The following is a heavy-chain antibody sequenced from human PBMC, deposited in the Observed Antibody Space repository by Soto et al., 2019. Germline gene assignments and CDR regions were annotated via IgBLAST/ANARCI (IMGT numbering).Heavy chain of an antibody. D-gene: IGHD5-18*01. V-gene: IGHV3-30-3*01. J-gene: IGHJ4*02. CDR2: ISYDGSNK. Sequence: GGSVSLSCAGAGFTLSSYAMQWVRQAPGYGLAGVAVISYDGSNKYYEDSVKGRLTISRDNSKNTLYLQMNSLRAKDTAVYNSARVRIQLWARWSLGSLDYWGQGTLVTVSS. CDR1: GFTLSSYA. CDR3: ARVRIQLWARWSLGSLDY.